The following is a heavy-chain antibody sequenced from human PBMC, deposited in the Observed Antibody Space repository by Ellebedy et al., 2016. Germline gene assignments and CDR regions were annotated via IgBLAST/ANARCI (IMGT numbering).Heavy chain of an antibody. Sequence: GGSLRLSXAASGITINEHYMRWVRQAPGKGLQWVSLIYSDGSRHYADSVKGRFTISRDNSKNTLYLQMHSLRAEDTAVYYCAGWGDWSNPWGQGALVTVSS. CDR2: IYSDGSR. V-gene: IGHV3-66*01. D-gene: IGHD1-26*01. J-gene: IGHJ5*02. CDR1: GITINEHY. CDR3: AGWGDWSNP.